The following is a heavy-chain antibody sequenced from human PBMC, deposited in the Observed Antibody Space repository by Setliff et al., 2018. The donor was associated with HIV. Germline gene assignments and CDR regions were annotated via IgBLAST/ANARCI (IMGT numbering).Heavy chain of an antibody. J-gene: IGHJ4*02. CDR3: ARVSSSYYFLGAFDS. CDR2: ILTSGST. D-gene: IGHD6-13*01. CDR1: GGSINSDSYY. V-gene: IGHV4-61*09. Sequence: PSETLSLTCTVFGGSINSDSYYWTWIRQPAGKGLEWIGHILTSGSTNYNPSLKSRVTISIDTSRNQFSLRLRSATATDTALYYCARVSSSYYFLGAFDSWGQGTLVTVSS.